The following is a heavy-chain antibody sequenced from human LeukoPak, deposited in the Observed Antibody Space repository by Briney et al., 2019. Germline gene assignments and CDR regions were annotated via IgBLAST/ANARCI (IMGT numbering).Heavy chain of an antibody. Sequence: PGGSLRLSCAASGFTFSSYAMSWVRQAPGKGLEWVSAISGSGGSTYYADSVKGRFTISRDNSKNTLYLQMNSLRAEDTAVYYCAKSGSSWYGGYDDYWGQGTLVTVSS. V-gene: IGHV3-23*01. CDR2: ISGSGGST. CDR3: AKSGSSWYGGYDDY. J-gene: IGHJ4*02. CDR1: GFTFSSYA. D-gene: IGHD6-13*01.